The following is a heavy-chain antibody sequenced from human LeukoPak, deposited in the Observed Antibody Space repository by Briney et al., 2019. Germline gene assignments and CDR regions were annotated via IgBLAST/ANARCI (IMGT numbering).Heavy chain of an antibody. D-gene: IGHD3-22*01. CDR2: ISSRSNYI. CDR1: GFTFSSYN. V-gene: IGHV3-21*01. Sequence: GGSLRLSCAASGFTFSSYNMNWVRQAPGKGLEWVSSISSRSNYIYLADSLKGRFTISRDNAKNSLYLQMSSLRDEDTAMYYCARDRAVYSDSRGYYPDAFDIWGQGTMVTVSS. CDR3: ARDRAVYSDSRGYYPDAFDI. J-gene: IGHJ3*02.